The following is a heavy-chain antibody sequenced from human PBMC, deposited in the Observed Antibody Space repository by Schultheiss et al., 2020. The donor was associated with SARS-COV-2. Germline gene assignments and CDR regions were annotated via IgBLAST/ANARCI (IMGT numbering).Heavy chain of an antibody. CDR1: GYTFTSYD. J-gene: IGHJ4*02. D-gene: IGHD4-17*01. Sequence: KISCKASGYTFTSYDINWVRQAPGQGLEWMGWISAYNGNTNYAQKLQGRVTMTTDTSTSTAYMELSSLRSEDTAVYYCAAETTTTGGGYWGQGTLVTVSS. V-gene: IGHV1-18*01. CDR2: ISAYNGNT. CDR3: AAETTTTGGGY.